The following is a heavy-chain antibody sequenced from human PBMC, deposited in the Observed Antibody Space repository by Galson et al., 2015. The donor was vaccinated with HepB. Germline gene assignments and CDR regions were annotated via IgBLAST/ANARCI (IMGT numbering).Heavy chain of an antibody. D-gene: IGHD4-17*01. Sequence: SLRLSCAASGFTFSSYAMSWVRQAPGKGLEWVSAISGSGGSTYYADSVKGRFTISRDNSKNTLYLQMNSLRAEDTAVYYCAKDGMTTVTTWGPAAGRHYFDYWGQGTLVTVSS. CDR2: ISGSGGST. CDR1: GFTFSSYA. V-gene: IGHV3-23*01. CDR3: AKDGMTTVTTWGPAAGRHYFDY. J-gene: IGHJ4*02.